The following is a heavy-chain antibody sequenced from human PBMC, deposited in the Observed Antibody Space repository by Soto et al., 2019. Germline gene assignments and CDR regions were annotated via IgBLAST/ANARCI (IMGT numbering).Heavy chain of an antibody. J-gene: IGHJ4*02. D-gene: IGHD4-17*01. CDR3: ARGWPTVTGYFDY. Sequence: GGSLRLSCAASGFSVSSNYISWVRQAPGKGLEWVSVIYRGGSTDYADSVKGRFTISRDSSKNTLYLQMNSLTVEDTAVYYCARGWPTVTGYFDYWGQGTLVTVSS. CDR1: GFSVSSNY. V-gene: IGHV3-53*01. CDR2: IYRGGST.